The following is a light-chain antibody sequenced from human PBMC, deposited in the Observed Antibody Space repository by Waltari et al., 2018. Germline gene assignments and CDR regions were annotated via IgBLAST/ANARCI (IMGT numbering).Light chain of an antibody. Sequence: DIQMTQSPLSLSASVGDRVTITCRASQTINNYLNWYQQKPGKAPKLLIYAISKLQSGVPSTFSCSGSGTDFTLTISSLQPEDFATYYCQQTYSYPTFGGGTKVEIK. V-gene: IGKV1-39*01. CDR2: AIS. CDR1: QTINNY. CDR3: QQTYSYPT. J-gene: IGKJ4*01.